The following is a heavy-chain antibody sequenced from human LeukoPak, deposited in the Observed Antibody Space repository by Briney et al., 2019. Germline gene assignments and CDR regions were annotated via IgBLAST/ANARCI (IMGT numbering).Heavy chain of an antibody. J-gene: IGHJ4*02. CDR1: GYTFTSYG. CDR2: INPNSGGT. D-gene: IGHD3-22*01. Sequence: ASVKVSCKASGYTFTSYGISWVRQAPGQGLEWMGLINPNSGGTNYAQKFQGRVTMTRDTSISTAYMELSRLRSDDTAVYYCARVPPTLYYDSSGELDYWGQGTLVTVSS. CDR3: ARVPPTLYYDSSGELDY. V-gene: IGHV1-2*02.